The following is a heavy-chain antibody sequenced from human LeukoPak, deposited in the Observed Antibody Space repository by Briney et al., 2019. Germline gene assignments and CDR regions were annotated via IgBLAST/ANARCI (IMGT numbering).Heavy chain of an antibody. CDR2: IHHSGGI. Sequence: SETLSLTCAVSGDSISSDIWWNWVRQPPGKGLEWIGEIHHSGGINYNPSLKSRVTISLDKSKNQFSLELSSTTAADTAVYYCARAPVATPSEFDYWGQGTLVTVSS. CDR1: GDSISSDIW. V-gene: IGHV4-4*02. D-gene: IGHD5-12*01. CDR3: ARAPVATPSEFDY. J-gene: IGHJ4*02.